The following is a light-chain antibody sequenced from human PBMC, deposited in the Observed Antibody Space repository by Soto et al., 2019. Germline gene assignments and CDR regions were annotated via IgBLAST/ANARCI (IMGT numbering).Light chain of an antibody. V-gene: IGKV3-15*01. CDR3: QLYNNWPPYT. J-gene: IGKJ2*01. Sequence: EIVMTQSPATLSVSPGERATLSCRASQSVSSNLAWYQQKPGQAPKLLIYGASTRATGIPARFSGSGSGTEFTLTISSRQSEDFSVYYWQLYNNWPPYTFCQGTKLEIK. CDR1: QSVSSN. CDR2: GAS.